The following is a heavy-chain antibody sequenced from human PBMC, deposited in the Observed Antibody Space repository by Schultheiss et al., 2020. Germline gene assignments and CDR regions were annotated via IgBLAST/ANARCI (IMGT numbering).Heavy chain of an antibody. D-gene: IGHD1-14*01. CDR1: GFTFSSHY. V-gene: IGHV3-7*04. CDR2: IKRDASTQ. J-gene: IGHJ4*02. Sequence: GGSLRLSFAASGFTFSSHYMAWVRQAPGGGLEWVANIKRDASTQNYVDSVKGRFTISRDNAKNSLYLQMNNLRAEDTAMYYCARGITGYGGFDYWGQGTLVTFSS. CDR3: ARGITGYGGFDY.